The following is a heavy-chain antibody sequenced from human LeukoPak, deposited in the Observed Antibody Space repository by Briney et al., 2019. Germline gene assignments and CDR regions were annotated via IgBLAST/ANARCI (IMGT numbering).Heavy chain of an antibody. D-gene: IGHD3-10*01. V-gene: IGHV1-18*01. CDR1: GYTVTNYG. J-gene: IGHJ4*02. Sequence: ASVKVSCKASGYTVTNYGISWVRQAPGQGLEWMGRISAYNGNTNYAQKLQGRVTMTTDTSTNTAYMELRSLRSDDTPVYYCARVTYYYDSDGDGQGRVVFDYWGQGTLVTVSS. CDR3: ARVTYYYDSDGDGQGRVVFDY. CDR2: ISAYNGNT.